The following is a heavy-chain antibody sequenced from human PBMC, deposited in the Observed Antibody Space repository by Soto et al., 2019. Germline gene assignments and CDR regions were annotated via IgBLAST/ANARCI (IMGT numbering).Heavy chain of an antibody. J-gene: IGHJ6*02. Sequence: GGSLRLSCAASGFTFSSYGMHWVRQAPGKGLEWVAGLSYDGSNKYYADSVKGRFTISRYNSKNTLYLQMNSLRAEDTAVYYCAKGEGIEAAWYYYGMDVWGRGTTVTVAS. V-gene: IGHV3-30*18. CDR1: GFTFSSYG. CDR2: LSYDGSNK. CDR3: AKGEGIEAAWYYYGMDV. D-gene: IGHD6-13*01.